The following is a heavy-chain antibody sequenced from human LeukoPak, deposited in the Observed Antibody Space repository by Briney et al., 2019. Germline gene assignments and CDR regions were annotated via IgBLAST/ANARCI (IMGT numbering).Heavy chain of an antibody. CDR2: INSDGSST. V-gene: IGHV3-74*01. CDR3: ARASSGWSHDAFDI. Sequence: GGSLRLSCAASGFTFSSYWMHWVRQAPGKGLVWVPRINSDGSSTSYADSVKGRFTISRDNAKNTLYLQMNSLRAEDTAVYYCARASSGWSHDAFDIWGQGTMVTVSS. CDR1: GFTFSSYW. D-gene: IGHD6-19*01. J-gene: IGHJ3*02.